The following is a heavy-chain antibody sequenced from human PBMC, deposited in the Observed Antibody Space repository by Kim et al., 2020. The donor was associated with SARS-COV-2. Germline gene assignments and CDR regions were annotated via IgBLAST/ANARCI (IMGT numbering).Heavy chain of an antibody. J-gene: IGHJ6*02. Sequence: GGSLRLSCVASGFTFSSYAMSWVRQAPGKGLEWVSSIMNTGGGIYYADSVKGRFIISRDNSNNTLYLEMNSLRAEDTAVYYCAKDIRRTISGVVSRDYFYPMDVWGQGTTVTVSS. V-gene: IGHV3-23*01. CDR1: GFTFSSYA. D-gene: IGHD3-3*01. CDR3: AKDIRRTISGVVSRDYFYPMDV. CDR2: IMNTGGGI.